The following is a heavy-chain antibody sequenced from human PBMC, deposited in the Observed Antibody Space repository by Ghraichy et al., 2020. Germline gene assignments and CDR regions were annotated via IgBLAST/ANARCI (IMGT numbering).Heavy chain of an antibody. CDR3: ARWLQFRQSTFDY. V-gene: IGHV5-51*01. Sequence: GESLNISCKGSGYSFTSYWIGWVRQMPGKGLEWMGIIYPGDSDTRYSPSFQGQVTISADKSISTAYLQWSSLKASDTAMYYCARWLQFRQSTFDYWGQGTLVTVSS. J-gene: IGHJ4*02. CDR1: GYSFTSYW. D-gene: IGHD5-24*01. CDR2: IYPGDSDT.